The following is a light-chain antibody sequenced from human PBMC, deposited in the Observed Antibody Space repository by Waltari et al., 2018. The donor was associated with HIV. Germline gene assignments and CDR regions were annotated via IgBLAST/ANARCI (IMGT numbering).Light chain of an antibody. CDR3: NCRDSSGLYV. CDR2: CND. V-gene: IGLV3-19*01. CDR1: SLRTYY. Sequence: SSELPQDPAVSVALGLSFRITCHVASLRTYYAIWYQQKPGQPPVLVIYCNDNRPSGSPDRFSGASSGNTASLTITGAQAEDEADYYCNCRDSSGLYVFGTGTKVTVL. J-gene: IGLJ1*01.